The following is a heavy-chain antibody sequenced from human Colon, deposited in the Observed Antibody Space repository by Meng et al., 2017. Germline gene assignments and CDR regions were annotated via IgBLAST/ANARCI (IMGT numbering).Heavy chain of an antibody. D-gene: IGHD3-22*01. V-gene: IGHV4-4*02. J-gene: IGHJ4*02. CDR3: ASSDYYRSDY. CDR2: TSHSGST. CDR1: GGAISRSDW. Sequence: QVQLQGSGPGLVKPSESLSLSCAASGGAISRSDWGSWVRQPPGKGLEWIGETSHSGSTNYSPSLKSRVTISLDKSKNQLSLKLNSVTAADTAVYYCASSDYYRSDYWGQGTLVTVSS.